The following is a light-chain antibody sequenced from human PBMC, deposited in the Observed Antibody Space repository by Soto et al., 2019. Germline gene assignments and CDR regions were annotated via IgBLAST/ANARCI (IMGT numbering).Light chain of an antibody. CDR1: QSVSSSY. CDR3: QQYGSSRWT. V-gene: IGKV3-20*01. CDR2: GAS. J-gene: IGKJ1*01. Sequence: EIVLTQSPGTLSLSPGERATLSCRASQSVSSSYLAWYQQKPGQAPRLLIYGASSRATGIPDRFSGSGSGTDFTLPISRLEPEDFAVYYWQQYGSSRWTCGQGTKVEIK.